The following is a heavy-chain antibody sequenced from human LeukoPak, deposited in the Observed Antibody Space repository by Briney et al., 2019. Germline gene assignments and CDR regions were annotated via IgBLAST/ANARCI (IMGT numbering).Heavy chain of an antibody. D-gene: IGHD2-15*01. V-gene: IGHV3-7*01. J-gene: IGHJ4*02. CDR3: AREDGYCSGGNCYSYFDS. Sequence: PGGSLRLSCAASGFTLSHFRMSWVRQAPGKGLEWVAYIKKTGSETYYVDSVKGRFTITRDNTRNSLFLQMYSLRAEDTAVYFCAREDGYCSGGNCYSYFDSWGQGTLVTVSS. CDR2: IKKTGSET. CDR1: GFTLSHFR.